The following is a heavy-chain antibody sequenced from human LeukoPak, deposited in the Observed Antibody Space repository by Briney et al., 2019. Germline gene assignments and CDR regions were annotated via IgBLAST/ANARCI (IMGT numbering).Heavy chain of an antibody. J-gene: IGHJ6*03. Sequence: PSETLSLTCAVSGYSISSGYYWGWIRQPPGKGLEWIGSIYHSGSTYYNPSLKSRVTISVDTSKNQFSLKLSSVTAADTAVYYCAGSKNYYYYYMDVWGKGTTVTVSS. CDR3: AGSKNYYYYYMDV. CDR1: GYSISSGYY. V-gene: IGHV4-38-2*01. CDR2: IYHSGST.